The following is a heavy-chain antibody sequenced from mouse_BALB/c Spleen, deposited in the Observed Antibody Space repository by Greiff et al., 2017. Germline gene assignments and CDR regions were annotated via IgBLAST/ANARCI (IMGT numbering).Heavy chain of an antibody. D-gene: IGHD2-14*01. CDR1: GFTFSSYG. V-gene: IGHV5-6-3*01. Sequence: EVKLMESGGGLVQPGGSLKLSCAASGFTFSSYGMSWVRQTPDKRLELVATINSNGGSTYYPDSVKGRFTISRDNAKNTLYLQMSSLKSEDTAMYYCAREGYRYLDYWGQGTTLTVSS. J-gene: IGHJ2*01. CDR3: AREGYRYLDY. CDR2: INSNGGST.